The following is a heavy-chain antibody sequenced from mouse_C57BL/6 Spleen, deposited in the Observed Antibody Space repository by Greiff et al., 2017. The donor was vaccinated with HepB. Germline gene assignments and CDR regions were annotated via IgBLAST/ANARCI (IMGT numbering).Heavy chain of an antibody. CDR1: GYTFTSYW. Sequence: QVQLQQSGAELVKPGASVKMSCKASGYTFTSYWITWVKQRPGQGLEWIGDIYPGSGSTNYNEKFKSKATLTVDTSSSTAYMQLSSLTSEDSAVYYGARYYYYGSSLYAMDYWGQGTSVTVSS. CDR2: IYPGSGST. D-gene: IGHD1-1*01. V-gene: IGHV1-55*01. J-gene: IGHJ4*01. CDR3: ARYYYYGSSLYAMDY.